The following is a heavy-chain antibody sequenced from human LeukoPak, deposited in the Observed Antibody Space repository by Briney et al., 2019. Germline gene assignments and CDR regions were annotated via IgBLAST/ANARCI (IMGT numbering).Heavy chain of an antibody. D-gene: IGHD5-18*01. J-gene: IGHJ2*01. CDR2: IYYSGST. V-gene: IGHV4-59*01. CDR1: GGSISSYY. CDR3: ARALFGGGGYSYGYWYFDL. Sequence: PSETLSLTCTVSGGSISSYYWSWIRQPPGKGLEWIGYIYYSGSTNYNPSLKSRVTISVDTSKNQFSLKLSSVTAADTAVYYCARALFGGGGYSYGYWYFDLWGRGTLVTVSS.